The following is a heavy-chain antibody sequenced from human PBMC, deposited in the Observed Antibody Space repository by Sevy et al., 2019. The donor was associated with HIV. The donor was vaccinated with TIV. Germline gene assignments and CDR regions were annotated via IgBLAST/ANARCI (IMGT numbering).Heavy chain of an antibody. Sequence: GGSLRLSCAASGFTFSSYSMNWVRQAPGKGLEWVSYISSSSSTIYYADSVKGRFTISRDNAKNSLYLQMNSLRAEDTAVYYCARVALPLGRGYCSSTSCYRPKDIAEYFQHWGQGTLVTVSS. CDR3: ARVALPLGRGYCSSTSCYRPKDIAEYFQH. CDR2: ISSSSSTI. V-gene: IGHV3-48*01. CDR1: GFTFSSYS. J-gene: IGHJ1*01. D-gene: IGHD2-2*02.